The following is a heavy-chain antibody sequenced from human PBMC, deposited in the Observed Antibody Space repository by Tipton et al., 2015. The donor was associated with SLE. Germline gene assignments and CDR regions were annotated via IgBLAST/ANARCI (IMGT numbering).Heavy chain of an antibody. D-gene: IGHD6-19*01. V-gene: IGHV1-18*01. J-gene: IGHJ3*02. CDR3: ARSDSSGWWRAFDI. Sequence: QLVQSGAEVKKPGASVKVSCKASGYTFTSYGISWVRQAPGQGLEWMGWISAYNGTANYAQKFQGRVTITADESTSTAYMELSSLRSEDTAVYYCARSDSSGWWRAFDIWVQGTMVTVSS. CDR2: ISAYNGTA. CDR1: GYTFTSYG.